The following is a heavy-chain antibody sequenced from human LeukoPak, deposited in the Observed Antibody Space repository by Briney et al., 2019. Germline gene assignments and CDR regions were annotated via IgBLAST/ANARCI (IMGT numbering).Heavy chain of an antibody. CDR2: ISGSAVNT. D-gene: IGHD6-19*01. V-gene: IGHV3-23*01. CDR1: GFTFSRYW. Sequence: GGSLRLSCAASGFTFSRYWMSWVRQAPGKGLEWVSGISGSAVNTQYADSVKGRFTISRDNSKNTVYLQMNSLRAEDTAVYYCAKRGTYSSGWLYYFDFWGQGTLVTVSS. J-gene: IGHJ4*02. CDR3: AKRGTYSSGWLYYFDF.